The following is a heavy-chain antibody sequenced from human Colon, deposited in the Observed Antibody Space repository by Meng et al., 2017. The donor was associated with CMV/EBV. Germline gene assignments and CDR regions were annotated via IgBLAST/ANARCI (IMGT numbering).Heavy chain of an antibody. CDR3: VKGRGYNGYAADV. Sequence: GGSLRLSCAASGFTFSGYGMHWVRQAPGKGLEWMTFIRYDGNKKYSVDSVKGRFTISRDNSKSTLHLQMSNLRPGDTALYYCVKGRGYNGYAADVWGQGTLVTVSS. J-gene: IGHJ4*02. CDR2: IRYDGNKK. CDR1: GFTFSGYG. D-gene: IGHD5-12*01. V-gene: IGHV3-30*02.